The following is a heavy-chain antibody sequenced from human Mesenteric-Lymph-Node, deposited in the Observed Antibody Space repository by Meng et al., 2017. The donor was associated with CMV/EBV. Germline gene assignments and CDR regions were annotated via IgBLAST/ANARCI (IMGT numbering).Heavy chain of an antibody. J-gene: IGHJ4*02. CDR2: ISGSSSYI. CDR1: GFTFTSFS. V-gene: IGHV3-21*01. Sequence: GGSLRLSCAASGFTFTSFSMNWVRQAPGKGLEWVSSISGSSSYIHYADSVKGRFTISRDNAKNTLYLKMSSLRAEDTAVYYCARSGYTYATYYFDYWGQGTLVTVSS. D-gene: IGHD5-18*01. CDR3: ARSGYTYATYYFDY.